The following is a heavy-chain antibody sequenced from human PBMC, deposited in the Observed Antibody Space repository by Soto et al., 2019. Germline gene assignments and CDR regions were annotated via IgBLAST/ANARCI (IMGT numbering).Heavy chain of an antibody. J-gene: IGHJ6*02. CDR3: GKDLFCSGARCYTSDYFGLEV. Sequence: GGSLRLSCAASGFTFSSYAMSWVRQAPGKGLEWVSVISGSGGSTYYADSVKGRFTISRDNSKNTLYLQMNSLRAEDMAVYYCGKDLFCSGARCYTSDYFGLEVWGLRTT. D-gene: IGHD2-2*02. V-gene: IGHV3-23*01. CDR1: GFTFSSYA. CDR2: ISGSGGST.